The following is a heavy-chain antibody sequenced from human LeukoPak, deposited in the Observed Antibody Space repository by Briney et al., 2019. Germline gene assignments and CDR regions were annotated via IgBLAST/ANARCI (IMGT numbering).Heavy chain of an antibody. J-gene: IGHJ4*01. CDR3: ARRAGTGRTYYFDY. D-gene: IGHD1/OR15-1a*01. V-gene: IGHV3-23*01. CDR1: GFTFSSYA. Sequence: GGSLRLSCAVSGFTFSSYAMSWVRQAPGTGLECVSVISSSGDSTDYADSVKGRFTISRDNSKNTLYLQMNSLRAEDTAVYYCARRAGTGRTYYFDYWGQGTLVTVSS. CDR2: ISSSGDST.